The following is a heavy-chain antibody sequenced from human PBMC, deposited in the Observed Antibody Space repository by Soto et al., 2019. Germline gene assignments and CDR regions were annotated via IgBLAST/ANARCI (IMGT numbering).Heavy chain of an antibody. CDR1: GGSIRSDY. CDR3: ARERYYGMDV. Sequence: PSETLSLTCTVAGGSIRSDYGSLIRQPPGKGLECIANIYYSGSTNYNPSLKSRVTISVDTSKNQFSLKLSSVTAADTAVYYCARERYYGMDVWGQGTTVTVSS. J-gene: IGHJ6*02. V-gene: IGHV4-59*01. CDR2: IYYSGST.